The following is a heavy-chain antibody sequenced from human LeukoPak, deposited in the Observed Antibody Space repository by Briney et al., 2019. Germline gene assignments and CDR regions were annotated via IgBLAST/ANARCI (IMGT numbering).Heavy chain of an antibody. CDR2: IWFDKNQ. CDR1: GFILNDYG. CDR3: ARGSTYYDSSGQVPFDY. J-gene: IGHJ4*02. V-gene: IGHV3-33*01. Sequence: GGSLRLSCAASGFILNDYGMHWVRQAPGKGLEWVADIWFDKNQHFADSVKGRFAISRDNSKNTVYLQINSLRAEDTAVYYCARGSTYYDSSGQVPFDYWGQGTLVTVSS. D-gene: IGHD3-22*01.